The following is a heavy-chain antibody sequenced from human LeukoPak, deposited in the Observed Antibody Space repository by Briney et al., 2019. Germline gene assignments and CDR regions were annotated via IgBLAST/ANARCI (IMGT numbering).Heavy chain of an antibody. V-gene: IGHV4-31*03. Sequence: SETLSLTCTVSGGSISSGGYYWNWIRQHPGKGLEWIGYIYYSGSTYYNPSLKSRVTISVDTSKNQFSLKLSSVTAADTAVYYCARGVTQPYFDYWGQGTLVTVSS. CDR2: IYYSGST. J-gene: IGHJ4*02. CDR1: GGSISSGGYY. CDR3: ARGVTQPYFDY. D-gene: IGHD2-21*02.